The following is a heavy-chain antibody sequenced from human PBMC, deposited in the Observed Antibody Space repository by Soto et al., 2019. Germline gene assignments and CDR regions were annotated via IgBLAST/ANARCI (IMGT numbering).Heavy chain of an antibody. J-gene: IGHJ6*03. CDR2: IKQDGSEK. CDR3: ARDGTGDDYYYYYMDV. D-gene: IGHD7-27*01. CDR1: GFTFSSYW. V-gene: IGHV3-7*03. Sequence: RGSLRLSCAASGFTFSSYWMSWVRQAPGKGLEWVANIKQDGSEKYYVDSVKGRFTISRDNAKNSLYLQMNSLRAEDTAVYYCARDGTGDDYYYYYMDVWGKGTTVTVSS.